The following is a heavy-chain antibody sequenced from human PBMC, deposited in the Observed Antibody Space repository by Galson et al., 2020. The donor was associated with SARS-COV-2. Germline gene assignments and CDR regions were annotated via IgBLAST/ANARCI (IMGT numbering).Heavy chain of an antibody. CDR3: ARGSGSYRSY. CDR2: LTGSGATT. D-gene: IGHD3-10*01. Sequence: LSLTCAVSGFTFSGYAMSWVRQAPGKGLEWVSSLTGSGATTHYADSVKGRFIISRDNSRNTLYLQMNSLRAEDTALYYCARGSGSYRSYWGQGTLVTVSS. J-gene: IGHJ4*02. CDR1: GFTFSGYA. V-gene: IGHV3-23*01.